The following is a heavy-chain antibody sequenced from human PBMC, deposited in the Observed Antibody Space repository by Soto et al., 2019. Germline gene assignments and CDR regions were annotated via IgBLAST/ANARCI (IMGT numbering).Heavy chain of an antibody. CDR1: GFIFSNYG. CDR2: IWYDGSNK. CDR3: ARDLTRRSTIAAPPGYWFDP. J-gene: IGHJ5*02. D-gene: IGHD6-6*01. V-gene: IGHV3-30*02. Sequence: PGGSLRLSCAASGFIFSNYGIHWVRQAPGKGLEWVALIWYDGSNKYYADSVKGRFTISRDNSKNTLYLQMNSLRAEDTAVYYCARDLTRRSTIAAPPGYWFDPWGQGTLVTVSS.